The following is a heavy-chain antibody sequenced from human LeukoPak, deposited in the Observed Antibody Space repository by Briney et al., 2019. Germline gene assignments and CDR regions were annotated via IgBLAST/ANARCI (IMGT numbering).Heavy chain of an antibody. CDR1: GFTFSNND. V-gene: IGHV3-13*01. CDR3: AKDRRNDDYYGSGSYYNKAPYDAFDI. D-gene: IGHD3-10*01. Sequence: GGSLRLSCAASGFTFSNNDMHWVRQGPGKGLEWVSAIDTSGDTYYPGSVKGRFTISRENAKNILYLQMNSLRAEDTAVYYCAKDRRNDDYYGSGSYYNKAPYDAFDIWGQGTMVTVSS. CDR2: IDTSGDT. J-gene: IGHJ3*02.